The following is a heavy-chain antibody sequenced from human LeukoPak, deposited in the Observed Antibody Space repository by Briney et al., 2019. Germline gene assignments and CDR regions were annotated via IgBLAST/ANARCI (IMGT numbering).Heavy chain of an antibody. CDR2: ISHDGSNK. D-gene: IGHD2-15*01. Sequence: GGSLRLSCAASGFTFSTYAIHWVRQAPGKGLEWVAFISHDGSNKYYADSVKGRFTISRDNSKSTLYLQMNSLRAEDTAVYYCARGVVVVVAATSNWFDPWGQGTLVTVSS. CDR3: ARGVVVVVAATSNWFDP. J-gene: IGHJ5*02. V-gene: IGHV3-30*04. CDR1: GFTFSTYA.